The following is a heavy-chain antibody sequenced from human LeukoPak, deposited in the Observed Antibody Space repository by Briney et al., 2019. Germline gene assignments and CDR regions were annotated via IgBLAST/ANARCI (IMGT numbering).Heavy chain of an antibody. CDR1: GYTFISYY. J-gene: IGHJ4*02. V-gene: IGHV1-46*01. Sequence: AXVKVSCKASGYTFISYYIHWVRQAPGQGLEWMGIINPSGGSTTYAQKFQGRVTMTRDTSTSTVYMELSSLRSEDTAVYYCARSWNDYDYFDYWGQGTLVTVSS. CDR3: ARSWNDYDYFDY. CDR2: INPSGGST. D-gene: IGHD1-1*01.